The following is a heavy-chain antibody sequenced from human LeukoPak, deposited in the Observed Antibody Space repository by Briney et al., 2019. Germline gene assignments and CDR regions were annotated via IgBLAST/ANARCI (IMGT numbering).Heavy chain of an antibody. CDR2: IYTSGST. V-gene: IGHV4-4*07. CDR3: ARDRCSGGSCYLDY. CDR1: GGSISSYY. Sequence: SETLSLTCTVSGGSISSYYWSWIRQPAGKGLEWIGRIYTSGSTNYNPSLKSRVTMSVDTSKNQFSLKLSSVTAADTAVYYCARDRCSGGSCYLDYWGQGTLVTVSS. D-gene: IGHD2-15*01. J-gene: IGHJ4*02.